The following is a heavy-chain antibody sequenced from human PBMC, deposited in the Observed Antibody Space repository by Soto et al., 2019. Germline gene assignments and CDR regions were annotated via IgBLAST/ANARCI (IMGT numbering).Heavy chain of an antibody. D-gene: IGHD6-19*01. V-gene: IGHV4-39*01. CDR2: IYYSGST. Sequence: SETLSLTCSVSGGSINSSSYFWGWVRQPPGKGLEWIGSIYYSGSTYYNPSLRSRVTKSVDTSKNQFSLKLSSVTAADTAVFYCARHYSSGSRNWFDPWGQGTLVTV. J-gene: IGHJ5*02. CDR1: GGSINSSSYF. CDR3: ARHYSSGSRNWFDP.